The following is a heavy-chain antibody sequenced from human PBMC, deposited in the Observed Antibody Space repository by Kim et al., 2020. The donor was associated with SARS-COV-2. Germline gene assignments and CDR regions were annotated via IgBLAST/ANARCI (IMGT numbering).Heavy chain of an antibody. D-gene: IGHD1-26*01. CDR1: GFTVSSYD. CDR3: ARETALWD. CDR2: IYSGGST. Sequence: GGSLRLSCAASGFTVSSYDMSWVRQAPGKGLEWVSVIYSGGSTYYADSVKGRFTITRDNSKNTLDLQMSSRRAEETAGYYCARETALWDSGQGTLVTISS. V-gene: IGHV3-53*01. J-gene: IGHJ4*02.